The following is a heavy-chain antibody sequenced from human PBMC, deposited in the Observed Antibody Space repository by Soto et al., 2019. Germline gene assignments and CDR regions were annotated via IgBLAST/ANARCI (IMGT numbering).Heavy chain of an antibody. D-gene: IGHD3-22*01. CDR2: FIPIFRTL. Sequence: QVQLIRSEAEVKKPGSSVRVSCTASGGIFGSHGFSWVRQAPGQRLEWVGGFIPIFRTLTYTEKFQARVRIAADESTNTVYLDLSSLTSEEKAVYYCVRDRRIYYSNPHDEFVASDYEVWGQGTMVSVSS. CDR1: GGIFGSHG. J-gene: IGHJ3*01. CDR3: VRDRRIYYSNPHDEFVASDYEV. V-gene: IGHV1-69*01.